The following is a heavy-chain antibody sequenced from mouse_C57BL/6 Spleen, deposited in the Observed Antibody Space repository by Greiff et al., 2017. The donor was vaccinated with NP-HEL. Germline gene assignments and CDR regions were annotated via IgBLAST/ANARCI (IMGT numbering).Heavy chain of an antibody. D-gene: IGHD2-1*01. J-gene: IGHJ4*01. CDR3: ARSPDYGNYDAMDY. Sequence: QVQLQQPGAELVKPGASVKLSCKASGYTFTSYWMQWVKQRPGQGLEWIGEIDPSDSCTNYNQKFKGKATLTVDTSSSTAYMQLSRLTSEDSAVYYCARSPDYGNYDAMDYWGQGTSVTVSS. V-gene: IGHV1-50*01. CDR2: IDPSDSCT. CDR1: GYTFTSYW.